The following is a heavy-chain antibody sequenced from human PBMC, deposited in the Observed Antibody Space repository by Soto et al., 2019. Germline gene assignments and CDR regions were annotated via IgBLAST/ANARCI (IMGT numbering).Heavy chain of an antibody. CDR2: IIPIFGTA. CDR1: GGTFSSYA. Sequence: SVKVSCKASGGTFSSYAISWVRQAPGQGLEWMGGIIPIFGTANYAQKFQGRVTITAEKSKSTAYMELSSLRSEDTAVYYCARGNSSSIYYYYGMDVWGQGTTVTVSS. CDR3: ARGNSSSIYYYYGMDV. D-gene: IGHD6-13*01. J-gene: IGHJ6*02. V-gene: IGHV1-69*06.